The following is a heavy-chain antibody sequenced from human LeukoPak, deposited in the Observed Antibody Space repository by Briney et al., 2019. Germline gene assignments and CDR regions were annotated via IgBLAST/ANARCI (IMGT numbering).Heavy chain of an antibody. D-gene: IGHD6-13*01. Sequence: SVKVSCKASGYTFTSYYMHWVRQAPGQGLEWMGRIIPILGIANYAQKFQGRVTITADKSTSTAYMELSSLRSEDTAVYYCARDRLRYSSSFWFDPWGQGALVTVSS. CDR1: GYTFTSYY. J-gene: IGHJ5*02. CDR2: IIPILGIA. CDR3: ARDRLRYSSSFWFDP. V-gene: IGHV1-69*04.